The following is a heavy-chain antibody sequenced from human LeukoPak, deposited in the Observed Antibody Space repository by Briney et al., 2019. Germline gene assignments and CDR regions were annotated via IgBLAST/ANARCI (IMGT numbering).Heavy chain of an antibody. Sequence: GGSLILSCAASGFSFSSYVMNWVRQAPGKGLEWVSFISTGSSNIYYADSVKGRFTISRDNAKDSLSLQMNSLRAEDTPVYYCARGYVDYYDDWGQGTLVTVSS. CDR2: ISTGSSNI. CDR1: GFSFSSYV. J-gene: IGHJ4*02. D-gene: IGHD5-12*01. V-gene: IGHV3-21*01. CDR3: ARGYVDYYDD.